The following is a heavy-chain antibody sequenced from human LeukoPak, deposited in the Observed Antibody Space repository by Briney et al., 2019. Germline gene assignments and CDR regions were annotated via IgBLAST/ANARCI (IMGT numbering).Heavy chain of an antibody. J-gene: IGHJ4*02. Sequence: SQTLSLTCAVSGGSISSGGYSWSWIRQPPGKGLEWIGYIYHSGSTYYNPSLKSRVTISVDRSKNQFSLKLSSVTAADTAVYYCAGAPSFDFWGGSLSPHFDYWGQGTLVTVSS. V-gene: IGHV4-30-2*01. D-gene: IGHD3-3*01. CDR1: GGSISSGGYS. CDR3: AGAPSFDFWGGSLSPHFDY. CDR2: IYHSGST.